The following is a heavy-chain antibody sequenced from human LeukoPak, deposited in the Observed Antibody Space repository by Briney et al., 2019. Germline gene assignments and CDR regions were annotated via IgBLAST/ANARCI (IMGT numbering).Heavy chain of an antibody. Sequence: ASVKVSCKASGYTFTSYYMHWVRRAPGQGLEWMGIINPSGGSTTYAQKFQGRVTMTRDMSTSTVYMELSSLRSEDTAVYYCARAPVGAVDYWGQGTLVTVSS. J-gene: IGHJ4*02. V-gene: IGHV1-46*01. CDR1: GYTFTSYY. CDR3: ARAPVGAVDY. CDR2: INPSGGST. D-gene: IGHD1-26*01.